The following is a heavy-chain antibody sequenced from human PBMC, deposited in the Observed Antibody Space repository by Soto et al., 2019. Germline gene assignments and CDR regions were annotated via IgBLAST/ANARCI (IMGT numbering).Heavy chain of an antibody. CDR2: TYYKSKWFN. V-gene: IGHV6-1*01. D-gene: IGHD3-10*01. CDR3: ARGAMYGSGSYSVFDY. J-gene: IGHJ4*02. CDR1: GDSVSSNSAA. Sequence: PSQTLSLTCAISGDSVSSNSAAWSWIRQSPSRGLEWLGRTYYKSKWFNNYAIPVKSRMTINPDNSKNKFLLHLNSVTTEDTAVYYCARGAMYGSGSYSVFDYWGQGIPVTVSS.